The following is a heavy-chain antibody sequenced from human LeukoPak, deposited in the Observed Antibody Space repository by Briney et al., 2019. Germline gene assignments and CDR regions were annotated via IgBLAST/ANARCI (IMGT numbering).Heavy chain of an antibody. CDR3: AREPSYYCGSGSYYPFDY. J-gene: IGHJ4*02. D-gene: IGHD3-10*01. V-gene: IGHV4-34*01. CDR1: GGSFSGYY. Sequence: PSETLSLTCAVYGGSFSGYYWSWIRQPPGRGLGWIGEINHSGSTNYSPSLKSRVTISVDTSKNQFSLKLSSVTAADTAVYYCAREPSYYCGSGSYYPFDYWGQGTLVTVSS. CDR2: INHSGST.